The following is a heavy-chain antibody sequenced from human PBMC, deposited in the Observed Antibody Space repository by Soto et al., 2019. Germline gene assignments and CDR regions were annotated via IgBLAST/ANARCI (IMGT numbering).Heavy chain of an antibody. CDR2: ISAYNGNT. J-gene: IGHJ3*02. CDR3: ARDTITFSYDVMNAFDI. V-gene: IGHV1-18*01. Sequence: GASVKVSCKASGYTFTSYGISWVRQAPGQGLEWMGWISAYNGNTNYAQKLQGRVTMTTDTSTSTAYMELRSLRSDDTAVYYCARDTITFSYDVMNAFDIWGQGTMVTVS. D-gene: IGHD5-12*01. CDR1: GYTFTSYG.